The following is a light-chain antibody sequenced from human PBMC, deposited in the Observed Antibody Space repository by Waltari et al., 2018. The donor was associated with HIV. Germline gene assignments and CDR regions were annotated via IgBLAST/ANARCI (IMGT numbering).Light chain of an antibody. Sequence: SYVLTQPPSVSVAPGQTARITCGGNNIGSNTVHWYQQSPGQAPVLVVHADSDRPSGSPGPFSGSNSVNTATLPLGSVAAGDEANDYCQVGDSGSDHPVLGGETGLTVL. CDR1: NIGSNT. J-gene: IGLJ3*02. CDR2: ADS. CDR3: QVGDSGSDHPV. V-gene: IGLV3-21*02.